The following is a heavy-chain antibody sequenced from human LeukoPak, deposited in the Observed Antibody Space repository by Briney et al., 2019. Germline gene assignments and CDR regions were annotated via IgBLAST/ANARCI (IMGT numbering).Heavy chain of an antibody. V-gene: IGHV4-34*01. CDR2: INHSGST. CDR3: ARATAYCGGDCYVNCAYYFDY. CDR1: GGSFSGYY. Sequence: SETLSLTCAVYGGSFSGYYWSWIRQPPGKGLEWIGEINHSGSTNYNPSLKSRVTISVDTSKNQFSLKLSSVSAADTAVYYCARATAYCGGDCYVNCAYYFDYWGQGTLVTVSS. D-gene: IGHD2-21*02. J-gene: IGHJ4*02.